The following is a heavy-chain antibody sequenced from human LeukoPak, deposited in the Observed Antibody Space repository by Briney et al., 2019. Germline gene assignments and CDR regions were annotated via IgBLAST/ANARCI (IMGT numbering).Heavy chain of an antibody. D-gene: IGHD3-22*01. Sequence: PSETLSLTCTVSGGSISSSSYYWGWIRQPPGKGLEWIGSIYYSGSTYYNPSLKSRVTISVDTSKNQFSLKLSSVTAADTAVYYCARERHYDSSGYYYSLHAFDIWGQGTMVTVSS. J-gene: IGHJ3*02. CDR1: GGSISSSSYY. CDR2: IYYSGST. CDR3: ARERHYDSSGYYYSLHAFDI. V-gene: IGHV4-39*07.